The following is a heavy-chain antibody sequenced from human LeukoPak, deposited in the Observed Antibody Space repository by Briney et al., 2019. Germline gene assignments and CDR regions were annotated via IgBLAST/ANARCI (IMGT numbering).Heavy chain of an antibody. V-gene: IGHV4-59*01. CDR1: GGSIKNYS. J-gene: IGHJ6*02. CDR3: ARQSDPYYHYGLEF. CDR2: VYYTGTT. Sequence: SETLSLTCALSGGSIKNYSWSWIGQPLGKGLEWIGYVYYTGTTSYNPSLKSRVTISVETSKNQFSLTLNSVTAADTAVYHCARQSDPYYHYGLEFWGQGTTVIVSS.